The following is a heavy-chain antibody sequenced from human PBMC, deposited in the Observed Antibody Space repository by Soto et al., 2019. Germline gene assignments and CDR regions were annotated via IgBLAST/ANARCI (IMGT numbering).Heavy chain of an antibody. V-gene: IGHV4-61*01. Sequence: PSETLSLTCTVSGGSVSSGSYYWSWIRQPPGKGLEWIGYIYYSGSTDYNPSLKSRVTISVDTSKNQFSLKLSSVTAADTAVYYCARDLGSSAPLDYWGQGTLVTVSS. CDR3: ARDLGSSAPLDY. CDR1: GGSVSSGSYY. J-gene: IGHJ4*02. D-gene: IGHD7-27*01. CDR2: IYYSGST.